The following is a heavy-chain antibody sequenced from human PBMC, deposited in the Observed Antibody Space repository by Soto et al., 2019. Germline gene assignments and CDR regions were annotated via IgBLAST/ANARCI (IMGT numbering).Heavy chain of an antibody. D-gene: IGHD3-10*01. J-gene: IGHJ6*02. CDR3: ARGPSVRHYYYYGMDV. V-gene: IGHV1-69*06. CDR1: GGTFSSYA. CDR2: IIPIFGTA. Sequence: GASVKVSCKASGGTFSSYAISWVRQAPGQGLEWMGGIIPIFGTANYAQKFQGRVTITADKSTSTAYMELSSLRSEDTAVYYCARGPSVRHYYYYGMDVWGQGTTVT.